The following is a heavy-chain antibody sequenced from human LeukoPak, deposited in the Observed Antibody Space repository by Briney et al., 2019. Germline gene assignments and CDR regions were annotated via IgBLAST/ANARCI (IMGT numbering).Heavy chain of an antibody. CDR1: GGSISSSSYY. J-gene: IGHJ4*02. D-gene: IGHD1/OR15-1a*01. Sequence: PSETLSLTCTVSGGSISSSSYYWGWIRQPPGKGLEWIGSIYYSGSTYYNPSLKSRVTISVDTSKNQFSLQLNSVTPEDTAVYYCTRQTRGASDYWGQGTLVTVSS. V-gene: IGHV4-39*01. CDR2: IYYSGST. CDR3: TRQTRGASDY.